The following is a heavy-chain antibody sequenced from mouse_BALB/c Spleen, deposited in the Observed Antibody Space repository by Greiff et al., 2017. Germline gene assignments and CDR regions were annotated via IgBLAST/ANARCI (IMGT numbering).Heavy chain of an antibody. D-gene: IGHD1-1*01. J-gene: IGHJ2*01. V-gene: IGHV14-1*02. CDR3: ARKTTVVGVFDY. Sequence: VQLKESGADLAKPGASVKMSCKASGYTFTSYWMHWVKQRPEQGLEWIGWIDPENGNTIYDPKFQGKASITADTSSNTAYLQLSSLTSEDTAVYYCARKTTVVGVFDYWGQGTTLTVSS. CDR1: GYTFTSYW. CDR2: IDPENGNT.